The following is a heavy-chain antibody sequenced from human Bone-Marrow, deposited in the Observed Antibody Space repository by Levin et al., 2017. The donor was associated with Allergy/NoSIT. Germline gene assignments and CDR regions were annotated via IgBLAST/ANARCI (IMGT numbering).Heavy chain of an antibody. CDR3: ATCDRGYGLFDY. Sequence: LSLTCGGSEFSFQMFWMSWLRQVPGKGLEWVATIKQDGSEEYYVDSVNGRFTISRDNDKKSLYLQMNSLRVDDTAIYYCATCDRGYGLFDYWGQGTLVTVAS. J-gene: IGHJ4*02. CDR2: IKQDGSEE. V-gene: IGHV3-7*01. D-gene: IGHD5-18*01. CDR1: EFSFQMFW.